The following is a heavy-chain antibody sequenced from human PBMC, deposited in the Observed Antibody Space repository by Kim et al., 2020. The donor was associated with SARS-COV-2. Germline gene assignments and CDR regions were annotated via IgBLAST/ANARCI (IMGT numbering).Heavy chain of an antibody. D-gene: IGHD4-17*01. V-gene: IGHV3-11*01. J-gene: IGHJ4*02. CDR3: ARAHGGYGDYEGAFDY. Sequence: KGRFTITRDNANNSLYLQMNSLRAEDTAVYYCARAHGGYGDYEGAFDYWGQGTLVTVSS.